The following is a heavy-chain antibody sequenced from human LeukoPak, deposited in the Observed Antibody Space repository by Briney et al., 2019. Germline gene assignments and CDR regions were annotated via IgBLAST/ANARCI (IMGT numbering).Heavy chain of an antibody. CDR2: ISGSGGTT. CDR1: GFTFNNYV. Sequence: PGGSLRLSCAASGFTFNNYVMNWVRQAPGKGLVWVSVISGSGGTTYYADSVKGRFTISRDSSKNTLYPQMNSLRAEDTAVYYCAKVSGGGLYYDGMDVWGQGTTVTVSS. J-gene: IGHJ6*02. V-gene: IGHV3-23*01. CDR3: AKVSGGGLYYDGMDV. D-gene: IGHD1-14*01.